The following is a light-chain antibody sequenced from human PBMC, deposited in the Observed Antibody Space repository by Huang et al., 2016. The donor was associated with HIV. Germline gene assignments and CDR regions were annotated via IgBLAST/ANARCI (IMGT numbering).Light chain of an antibody. CDR3: QQSYSTLIT. CDR1: QSIDGY. V-gene: IGKV1-39*01. Sequence: IQMTQSPFSLSASVGDRVTITCRAGQSIDGYLNWYQQKSGKAPKLLISSASTLHTGVTPRFSGSGSGTDYTLIINNVQPDDFATYFCQQSYSTLITFGQGSRL. J-gene: IGKJ5*01. CDR2: SAS.